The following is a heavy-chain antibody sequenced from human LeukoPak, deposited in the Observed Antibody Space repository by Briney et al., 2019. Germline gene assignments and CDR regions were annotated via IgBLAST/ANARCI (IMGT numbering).Heavy chain of an antibody. V-gene: IGHV3-30-3*01. D-gene: IGHD3-22*01. CDR3: ARDGKGGYFPNAFDI. CDR1: GFTFSSYA. J-gene: IGHJ3*02. CDR2: ISYDGSNK. Sequence: GRSLRLSCAASGFTFSSYAMHWVRQAPGKGLEWVAVISYDGSNKYYADSVKGRFTISRDNSKNTLYLQMNSLRAGDTAVYYCARDGKGGYFPNAFDIWGQGTMVTVSS.